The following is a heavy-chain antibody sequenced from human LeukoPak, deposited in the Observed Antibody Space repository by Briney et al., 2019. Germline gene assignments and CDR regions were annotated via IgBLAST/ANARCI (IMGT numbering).Heavy chain of an antibody. CDR1: GYTFTGYY. CDR3: ARGGSGGFDP. J-gene: IGHJ5*02. V-gene: IGHV1-69*04. D-gene: IGHD2-15*01. Sequence: ASVKVSCKTSGYTFTGYYMHWVRQAPGQGLEWMGRIIPILGIANYAQKFQGRVAITADKSTSTAYMELSSLRSEDTAVYYCARGGSGGFDPWGQGTLVTVSS. CDR2: IIPILGIA.